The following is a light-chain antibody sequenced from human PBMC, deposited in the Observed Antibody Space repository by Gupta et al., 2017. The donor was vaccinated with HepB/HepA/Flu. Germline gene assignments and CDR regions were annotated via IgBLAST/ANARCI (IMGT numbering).Light chain of an antibody. CDR2: DDN. J-gene: IGLJ7*01. CDR3: QFFDSSYQGVV. CDR1: SGSIASNY. Sequence: NFMLTQPHSVSESPGKTATISCTRSSGSIASNYVQWYQQRPGSAPTTVIYDDNQRPSGVPDRFSGSIDSSSNSASLTISGLKPEDEADYYCQFFDSSYQGVVFGGGTQLTVL. V-gene: IGLV6-57*03.